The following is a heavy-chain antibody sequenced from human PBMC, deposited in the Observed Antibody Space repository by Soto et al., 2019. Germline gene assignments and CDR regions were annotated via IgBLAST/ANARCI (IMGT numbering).Heavy chain of an antibody. V-gene: IGHV4-59*12. Sequence: PSETLSLTCTVSGGSISSYYWSWIRQPPGKGLEWIGYIYYSGSTNYNPSLKSRVTISVDTSKNQFSLKLNSVTAADTAVYYCSRELFGGYSPAAYCGQGTLVTVSS. CDR2: IYYSGST. CDR1: GGSISSYY. J-gene: IGHJ4*02. D-gene: IGHD2-15*01. CDR3: SRELFGGYSPAAY.